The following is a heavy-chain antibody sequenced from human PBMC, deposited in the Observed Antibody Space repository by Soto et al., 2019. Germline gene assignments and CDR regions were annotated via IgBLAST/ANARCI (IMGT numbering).Heavy chain of an antibody. D-gene: IGHD2-2*01. V-gene: IGHV1-69*13. CDR3: ARGFRSSTSLGMDV. CDR1: GGTFSSYA. Sequence: GPSVKVSCKASGGTFSSYAISWVRQAPGQGLEWMGGIIPIFGTANYAQKFQGRVTITADESTSTAYMELSSLRSEDTAVYYCARGFRSSTSLGMDVWGQGTTVTVSS. J-gene: IGHJ6*02. CDR2: IIPIFGTA.